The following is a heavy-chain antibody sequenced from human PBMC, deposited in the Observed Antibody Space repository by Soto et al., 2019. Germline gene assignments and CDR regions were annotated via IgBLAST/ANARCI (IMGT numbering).Heavy chain of an antibody. V-gene: IGHV2-70*17. CDR1: GFSLRTSGMC. CDR3: SRITGTRDYFDY. Sequence: SGPTLVNPTQTLTLTCTFSGFSLRTSGMCVSWIRQPPGKALEWLARIDWDDDKFYSTSLKTRLTISKDTSKNQVVLTMTKMESVDTATYDCSRITGTRDYFDYWARGALVTVSA. D-gene: IGHD1-7*01. J-gene: IGHJ4*01. CDR2: IDWDDDK.